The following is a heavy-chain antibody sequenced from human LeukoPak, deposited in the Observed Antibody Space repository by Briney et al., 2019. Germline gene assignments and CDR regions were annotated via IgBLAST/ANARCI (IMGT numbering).Heavy chain of an antibody. J-gene: IGHJ5*02. CDR2: IIPIFGTA. V-gene: IGHV1-69*05. D-gene: IGHD6-13*01. CDR3: ARSSIAASMRWFDP. Sequence: SVKVSCKASGGTFSSYAISWVRQAPGEGLEWVGGIIPIFGTANYAQKFQGRVTITTDESTSTAYMELSSLRSEDTAVYYCARSSIAASMRWFDPWGQGTLVTVSS. CDR1: GGTFSSYA.